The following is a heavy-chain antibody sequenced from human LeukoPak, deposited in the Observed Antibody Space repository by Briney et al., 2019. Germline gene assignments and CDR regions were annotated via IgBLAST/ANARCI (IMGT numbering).Heavy chain of an antibody. V-gene: IGHV1-46*01. J-gene: IGHJ5*02. Sequence: ASVRVSCKASGYTFTRHYMHWVRQAPGQGLEWMGVINPGGSWTSYAQKFQGRVTMTRDMSTSTDYMELSSLRSEDTAVYYCARDNSVGDTAWWFDPWGQGTLVTVSS. CDR3: ARDNSVGDTAWWFDP. CDR2: INPGGSWT. D-gene: IGHD1-26*01. CDR1: GYTFTRHY.